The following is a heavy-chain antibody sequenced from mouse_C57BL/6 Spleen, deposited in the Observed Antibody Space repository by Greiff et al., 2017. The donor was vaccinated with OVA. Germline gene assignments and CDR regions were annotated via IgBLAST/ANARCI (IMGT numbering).Heavy chain of an antibody. CDR1: GYAFSSYW. V-gene: IGHV1-80*01. J-gene: IGHJ3*01. D-gene: IGHD1-1*01. CDR2: IYPGDGDT. CDR3: ARSTTVDPWFAY. Sequence: VQLQESGAELVKPGASVKISCKASGYAFSSYWMNWVKQRPGKGLEWIGQIYPGDGDTNYNGKFKGKATLTADKSSSTAYMQLSSLTSEDSAVYFCARSTTVDPWFAYWGQGTLVTVSA.